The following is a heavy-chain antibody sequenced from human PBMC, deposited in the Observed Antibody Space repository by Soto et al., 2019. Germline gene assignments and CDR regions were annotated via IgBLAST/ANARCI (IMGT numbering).Heavy chain of an antibody. CDR1: GLTFSPYW. J-gene: IGHJ4*02. CDR3: ARDVSSEYASILDV. Sequence: PGGSLRLSCEGFGLTFSPYWMTWVRQAPGKGLEWVASIKEDGGVKNYADSVKGRFTVSRDNVKRAMFLQMTSVRADDTAVYFCARDVSSEYASILDVWGRGARVTVSS. CDR2: IKEDGGVK. V-gene: IGHV3-7*03. D-gene: IGHD3-3*01.